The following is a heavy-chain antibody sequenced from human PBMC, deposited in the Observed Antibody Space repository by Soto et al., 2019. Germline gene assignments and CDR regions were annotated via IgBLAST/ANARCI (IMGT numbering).Heavy chain of an antibody. CDR1: GFTFSSYG. Sequence: PGGSLRLSCAASGFTFSSYGMHWVRQAPGKGLEWGAVISYDGSNKYYADSVKGRFTISRDNSKNTLYLQMNSLRAEDTAVYYCERDTCGGDCSIHDYWGQGTLVTVSS. CDR2: ISYDGSNK. V-gene: IGHV3-30*03. CDR3: ERDTCGGDCSIHDY. D-gene: IGHD2-21*02. J-gene: IGHJ4*02.